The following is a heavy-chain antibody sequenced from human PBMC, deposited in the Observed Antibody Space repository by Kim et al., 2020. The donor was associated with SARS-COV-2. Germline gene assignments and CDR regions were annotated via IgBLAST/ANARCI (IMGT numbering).Heavy chain of an antibody. Sequence: PSLKGRVTISVDTSKNQFSLKLGSVTAADTAVYYCARGQSIEYGSGSADYWGQGTLVTVSS. D-gene: IGHD3-10*01. J-gene: IGHJ4*02. CDR3: ARGQSIEYGSGSADY. V-gene: IGHV4-34*01.